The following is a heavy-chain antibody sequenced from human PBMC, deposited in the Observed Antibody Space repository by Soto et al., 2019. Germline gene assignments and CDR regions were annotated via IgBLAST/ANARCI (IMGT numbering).Heavy chain of an antibody. V-gene: IGHV4-59*01. CDR1: GGSISSYY. CDR2: IYYSGST. Sequence: QVQLQESGPGLVKPSETLSLTCTVSGGSISSYYWSWIRQPPGKGLEWIGYIYYSGSTNYNPSLKSRVTISVDTSQNQFSLKLSSVTAADTAVYYCASYVVPASPGTYEYFQHWGQGTLVTVSS. D-gene: IGHD2-2*01. J-gene: IGHJ1*01. CDR3: ASYVVPASPGTYEYFQH.